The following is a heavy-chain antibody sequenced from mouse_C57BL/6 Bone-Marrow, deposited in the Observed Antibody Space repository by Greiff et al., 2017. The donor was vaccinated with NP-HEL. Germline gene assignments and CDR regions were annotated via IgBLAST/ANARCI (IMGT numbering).Heavy chain of an antibody. J-gene: IGHJ2*01. V-gene: IGHV14-2*01. CDR2: IDPEDGET. CDR3: ALYYYGSSYVEDFDY. CDR1: GFNIKDYY. Sequence: VQLQQSGAELVKPGASVKLSCTASGFNIKDYYMHWVKQRPEQGLEWIGRIDPEDGETKYAPKFQGKATITADTSSNTAYLQLSSLTSEDTAVYYCALYYYGSSYVEDFDYWGQGTTLTVSS. D-gene: IGHD1-1*01.